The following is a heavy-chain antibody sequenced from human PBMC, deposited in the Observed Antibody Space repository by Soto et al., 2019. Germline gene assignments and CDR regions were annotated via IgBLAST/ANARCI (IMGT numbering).Heavy chain of an antibody. CDR2: IYYSGST. CDR3: ARGEYDWFDP. Sequence: SETLSLTCTVSGGSVSSGSYYWSWIRQPPGKGLEWIGYIYYSGSTNYNPSLKSRVTISVDTSKNQFSLKLSSVTAADTAVYYCARGEYDWFDPWGQGTLVTVSS. J-gene: IGHJ5*02. CDR1: GGSVSSGSYY. V-gene: IGHV4-61*01.